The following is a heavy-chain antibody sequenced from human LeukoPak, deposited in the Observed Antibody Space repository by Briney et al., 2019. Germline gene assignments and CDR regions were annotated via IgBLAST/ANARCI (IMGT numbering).Heavy chain of an antibody. CDR3: AREMPRSDDAFDI. J-gene: IGHJ3*02. V-gene: IGHV5-51*01. CDR2: IYPGDSNT. CDR1: GYSFISYW. D-gene: IGHD5-24*01. Sequence: GESLQISCKASGYSFISYWIGWVRQMPGKGLEWMGIIYPGDSNTRYSPSFQGQVVISADKFISTAYLQWRTLKASDTAMYYCAREMPRSDDAFDIWGQGTMVTVSS.